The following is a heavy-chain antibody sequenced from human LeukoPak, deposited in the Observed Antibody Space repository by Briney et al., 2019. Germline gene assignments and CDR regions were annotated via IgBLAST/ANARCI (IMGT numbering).Heavy chain of an antibody. J-gene: IGHJ5*02. CDR3: ARRGTRGGYGP. CDR2: IYYSGST. D-gene: IGHD1-14*01. V-gene: IGHV4-59*11. CDR1: GGSISSHY. Sequence: SETLSLTCTVYGGSISSHYWSWIRQPPGKGLEWIGYIYYSGSTNYNPSLKSRVTISVDTSKNQFSLKLSSVTAADTAVYYCARRGTRGGYGPWGQGTLVTVSS.